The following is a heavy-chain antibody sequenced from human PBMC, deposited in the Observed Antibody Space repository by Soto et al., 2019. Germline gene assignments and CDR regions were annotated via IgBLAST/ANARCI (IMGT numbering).Heavy chain of an antibody. J-gene: IGHJ4*02. CDR3: GRGPPFEDYDSSGDDY. CDR1: GGSFSGYY. V-gene: IGHV4-34*01. Sequence: SETLSLTCAVYGGSFSGYYWSWIRQPPGKGLEWIGEINHSGSTNYNPSLKSRVTVSVDKSKNQFSLKLSSVTAADTAVYYCGRGPPFEDYDSSGDDYWGQGTLVTVSS. D-gene: IGHD3-22*01. CDR2: INHSGST.